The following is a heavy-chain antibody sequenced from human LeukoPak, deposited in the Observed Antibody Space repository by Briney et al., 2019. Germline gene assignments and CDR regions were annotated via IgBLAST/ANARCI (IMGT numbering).Heavy chain of an antibody. J-gene: IGHJ4*02. Sequence: PGGSLRLSCAASGFTFSSYGMHWVRQAPGKGLEWVAVISYDGSNKYYADSVKGRFTISRDNSKNTLYLQMNSLRAEDTAVYYCAKDLHPNGYSSGSDYWGQGTLVTVSS. CDR1: GFTFSSYG. CDR3: AKDLHPNGYSSGSDY. D-gene: IGHD6-19*01. V-gene: IGHV3-30*18. CDR2: ISYDGSNK.